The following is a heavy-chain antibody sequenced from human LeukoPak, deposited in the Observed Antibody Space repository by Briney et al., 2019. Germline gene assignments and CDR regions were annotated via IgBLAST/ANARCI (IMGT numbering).Heavy chain of an antibody. J-gene: IGHJ4*02. CDR3: AKGSTDARPYCFDC. CDR1: GFSFSNYA. CDR2: STGSGGDT. D-gene: IGHD2-21*01. Sequence: GGSLSLLCAGSGFSFSNYAMSWVRQAPGGGLEWVLASTGSGGDTFHAESVKGRLTISRDNSKNTLFMQINGLRGKYTAVYYCAKGSTDARPYCFDCCGQRTLVTVSS. V-gene: IGHV3-23*01.